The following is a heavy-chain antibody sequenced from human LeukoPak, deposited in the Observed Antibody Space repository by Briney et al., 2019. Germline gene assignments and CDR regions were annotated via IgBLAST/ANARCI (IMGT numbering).Heavy chain of an antibody. D-gene: IGHD5-12*01. Sequence: ASVKVSCKASGYTFTGYYMHWVRQAPGQGLEWMGWINPTSGGTNYAQKLQGRVTMPRDTSISTAYMELSRLRSDDTAVYYCARVARVATIRLWFDPWGQGTLVTVSS. CDR2: INPTSGGT. J-gene: IGHJ5*02. CDR1: GYTFTGYY. CDR3: ARVARVATIRLWFDP. V-gene: IGHV1-2*02.